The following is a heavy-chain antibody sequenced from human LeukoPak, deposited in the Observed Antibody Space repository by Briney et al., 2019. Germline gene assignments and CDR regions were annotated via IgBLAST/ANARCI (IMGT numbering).Heavy chain of an antibody. V-gene: IGHV4-34*01. J-gene: IGHJ4*02. CDR3: ARDSLYCSSTSCQPYYFDY. CDR1: GGSFSGYY. Sequence: SETLSLTSAVYGGSFSGYYWSWIRQPPGKGLEWIGEINHSGSTNYNPSLKSRVNISVAASKKQYSLKLSSVTAAGTAVEYCARDSLYCSSTSCQPYYFDYWGEGTLVTVSS. CDR2: INHSGST. D-gene: IGHD2-2*01.